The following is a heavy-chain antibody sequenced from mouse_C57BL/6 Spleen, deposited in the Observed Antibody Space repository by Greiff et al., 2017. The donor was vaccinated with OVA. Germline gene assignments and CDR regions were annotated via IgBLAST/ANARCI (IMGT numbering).Heavy chain of an antibody. CDR1: GFTFSSYA. V-gene: IGHV5-4*01. Sequence: EVQGVESGGGLVKPGGSLKLSCAASGFTFSSYAMSWVRQTPEKRLEWVATISDGGSYTYYPDNVKGRFTISRDNAKNNLYLQMSHLKSEDTAMYYCARDGGYYAFAYRGQGTLVTVSA. CDR3: ARDGGYYAFAY. J-gene: IGHJ3*01. CDR2: ISDGGSYT. D-gene: IGHD2-3*01.